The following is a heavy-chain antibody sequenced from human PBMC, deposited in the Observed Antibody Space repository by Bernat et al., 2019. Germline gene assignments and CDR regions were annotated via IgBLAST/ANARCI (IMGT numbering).Heavy chain of an antibody. CDR3: AKAYHDSSGYLDY. J-gene: IGHJ4*02. CDR2: ISYDGSNK. Sequence: VQLVESGGGVVQPGRSLRLSCAASGFTFSSYGMHWVRQAPGKGLEWVAVISYDGSNKYYADSVKGRFTISRDNSKNTLYLQMNSLRAEDTAVYYCAKAYHDSSGYLDYWGQGTLVTVSS. D-gene: IGHD3-22*01. V-gene: IGHV3-30*18. CDR1: GFTFSSYG.